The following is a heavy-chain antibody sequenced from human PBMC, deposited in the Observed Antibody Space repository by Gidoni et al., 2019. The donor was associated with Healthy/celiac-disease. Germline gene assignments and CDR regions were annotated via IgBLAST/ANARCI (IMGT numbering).Heavy chain of an antibody. CDR1: GFTFSSYG. CDR3: ARDHPWPNYYMDV. J-gene: IGHJ6*03. Sequence: QVQLVESGGGVVQPGRSLRLSCAASGFTFSSYGMHWVRQAPGKGLEWVAVIWYDGSNKYYADSVKGRFTISRDNSKNTLYLQMNSLRAEDTAVYYCARDHPWPNYYMDVWGKGTTVTVSS. CDR2: IWYDGSNK. V-gene: IGHV3-33*01.